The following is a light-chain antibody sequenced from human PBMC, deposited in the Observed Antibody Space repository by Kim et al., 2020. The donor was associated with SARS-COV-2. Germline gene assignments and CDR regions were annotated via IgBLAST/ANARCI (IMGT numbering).Light chain of an antibody. CDR3: CSYAGSYTYD. Sequence: QSALTQPRSVSGSPGQSVTISCTGTSSDVGGYNYVSWYQQHPGKAPKLMIYDVSKRPSGVPDRFSGSKSGNPASLTISGLQAEDEADYYCCSYAGSYTYDFGTGTKVTVL. CDR1: SSDVGGYNY. J-gene: IGLJ1*01. CDR2: DVS. V-gene: IGLV2-11*01.